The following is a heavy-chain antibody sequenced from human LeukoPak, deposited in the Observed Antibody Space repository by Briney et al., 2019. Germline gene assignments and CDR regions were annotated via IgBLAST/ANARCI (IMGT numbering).Heavy chain of an antibody. D-gene: IGHD3-16*01. V-gene: IGHV4-4*09. Sequence: PSETLSLTCTVSGGSISSYYWSWIRQPPGKGLEWIGYIYTSGSTNYNPSLKSRVTISVDTSKNQFSLKLSSVTAADTAVYYCARHGGDGYFDYWGQGTLVTVSS. CDR2: IYTSGST. CDR3: ARHGGDGYFDY. CDR1: GGSISSYY. J-gene: IGHJ4*02.